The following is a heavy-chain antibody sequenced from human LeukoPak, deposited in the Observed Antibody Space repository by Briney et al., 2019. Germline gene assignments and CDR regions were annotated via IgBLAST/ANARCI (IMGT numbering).Heavy chain of an antibody. Sequence: SETLSLTCTVSGGSISSYYWSWVRQPPGKGLEWIGYIYYSGSTNYNPSLKSRVTISVDTSKNQFSLKLSSVTAADTAVYYCARHDYYYDSSGYYYYVRGWFDPWGQGTLVTVSS. D-gene: IGHD3-22*01. J-gene: IGHJ5*02. CDR2: IYYSGST. CDR1: GGSISSYY. V-gene: IGHV4-59*08. CDR3: ARHDYYYDSSGYYYYVRGWFDP.